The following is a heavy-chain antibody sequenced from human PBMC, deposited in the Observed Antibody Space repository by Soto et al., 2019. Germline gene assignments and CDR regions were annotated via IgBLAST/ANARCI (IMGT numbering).Heavy chain of an antibody. CDR3: ARGPSGRSVY. V-gene: IGHV4-34*01. CDR1: GGSFSGYY. J-gene: IGHJ4*02. CDR2: INPSGST. D-gene: IGHD3-10*01. Sequence: SETLSLTCAVYGGSFSGYYWNGIRQLPGKGLECIGEINPSGSTSYNPSLKSRVTISVDTSKNQFSLKLSSVTAADTAVYYCARGPSGRSVYWGQGTLVTVSS.